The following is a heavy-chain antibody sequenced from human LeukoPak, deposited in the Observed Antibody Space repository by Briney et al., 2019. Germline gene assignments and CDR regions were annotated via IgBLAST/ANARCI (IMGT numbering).Heavy chain of an antibody. CDR3: ARSQTLRYFDYFDY. CDR1: GGSISSYY. Sequence: SETLSLTCTVSGGSISSYYWSWIRQPPGKGLEWIGYIYYSGSTNYNPSLKSRVTISVDTSKNQFSLKLSSVTAADTAVYYCARSQTLRYFDYFDYWGQGTLVTVSS. J-gene: IGHJ4*02. D-gene: IGHD3-9*01. CDR2: IYYSGST. V-gene: IGHV4-59*01.